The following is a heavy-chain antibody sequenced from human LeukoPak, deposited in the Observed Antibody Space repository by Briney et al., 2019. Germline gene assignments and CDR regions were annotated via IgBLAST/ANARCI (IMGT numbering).Heavy chain of an antibody. J-gene: IGHJ5*02. V-gene: IGHV3-21*01. CDR1: GFTFSIYS. CDR2: ISGDSSYI. CDR3: VRAHHPGGWFDP. Sequence: GGSLRLSCGASGFTFSIYSLNWVRQAPGKGLEWISSISGDSSYIYYANSVKGRFTISKDNAKSSLYLQMNSLRAEDTAVHYCVRAHHPGGWFDPWGQGTLVTVSS. D-gene: IGHD3-10*01.